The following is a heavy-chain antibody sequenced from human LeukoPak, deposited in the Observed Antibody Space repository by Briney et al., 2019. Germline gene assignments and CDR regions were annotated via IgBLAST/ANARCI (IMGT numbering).Heavy chain of an antibody. CDR3: ARGSGSYYNPSFDY. Sequence: SVKVSCKASGGTLSSYAISWVRQAPGQGLEWMGGIIPIFGTANYAQKFQGRVTITADESTSTAYMELSSLRSEDTAVYYCARGSGSYYNPSFDYWGQGTLVTVSS. D-gene: IGHD3-10*01. CDR2: IIPIFGTA. J-gene: IGHJ4*02. CDR1: GGTLSSYA. V-gene: IGHV1-69*13.